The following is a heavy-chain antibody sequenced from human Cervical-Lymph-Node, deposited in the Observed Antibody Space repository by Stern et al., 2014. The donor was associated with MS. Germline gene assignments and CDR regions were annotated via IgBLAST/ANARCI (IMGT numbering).Heavy chain of an antibody. CDR2: IRWNSGSI. CDR3: AKDTYGDNSWAHGLDV. Sequence: EVQLVESGGGSVQPGRSLRLSCVVSGLTSDDYAMHWVRQAPGKGLEWVAGIRWNSGSIGYADSVKGRFTISRDNAKSPLYLQMNSLRFEDTALYYCAKDTYGDNSWAHGLDVWGQGTTVTVSS. CDR1: GLTSDDYA. J-gene: IGHJ6*02. D-gene: IGHD4-17*01. V-gene: IGHV3-9*02.